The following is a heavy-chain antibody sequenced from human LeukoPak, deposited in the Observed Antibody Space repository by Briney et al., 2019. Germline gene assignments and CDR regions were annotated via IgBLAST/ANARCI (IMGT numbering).Heavy chain of an antibody. J-gene: IGHJ4*02. V-gene: IGHV3-53*01. CDR3: ARGPGVAATDY. CDR2: IYSGGST. Sequence: GGSLRLSCAASGFTVSSNYMSWVRQAPGKGLEWVSAIYSGGSTYYADSVKGRFTISRDNSKNTLYLQMNSLRAEDTAVYYCARGPGVAATDYWGQGTLVTVSS. D-gene: IGHD2-15*01. CDR1: GFTVSSNY.